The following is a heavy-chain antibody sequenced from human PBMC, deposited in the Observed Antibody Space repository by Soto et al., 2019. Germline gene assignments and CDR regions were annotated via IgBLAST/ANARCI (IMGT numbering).Heavy chain of an antibody. J-gene: IGHJ4*02. D-gene: IGHD3-10*01. V-gene: IGHV4-31*03. CDR2: IYYSGST. CDR3: ATYGSGSYKPTTFDY. Sequence: QVQLQESGPGLVKPSQTLSLTCTVSGGSISSGGYYWSWIRQHPGKGLEWIGYIYYSGSTYYNPALKSRVTMSVDTSEKQFSLKVSSVTAADTAVYYCATYGSGSYKPTTFDYWGQGTLVTVSS. CDR1: GGSISSGGYY.